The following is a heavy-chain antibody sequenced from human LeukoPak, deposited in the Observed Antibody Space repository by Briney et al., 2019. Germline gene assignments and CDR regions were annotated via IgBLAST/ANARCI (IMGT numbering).Heavy chain of an antibody. D-gene: IGHD6-6*01. CDR3: ARVYGRWHARPGYFDY. Sequence: SVKVSCKASGGTFSSYAISWVRQAPGQGLEWMGGIIPIFGTANYAQKFQGRVTITTDESTSTTYMELSSLRSEDTAVYYCARVYGRWHARPGYFDYWGQGTLVTVSS. CDR1: GGTFSSYA. V-gene: IGHV1-69*05. CDR2: IIPIFGTA. J-gene: IGHJ4*02.